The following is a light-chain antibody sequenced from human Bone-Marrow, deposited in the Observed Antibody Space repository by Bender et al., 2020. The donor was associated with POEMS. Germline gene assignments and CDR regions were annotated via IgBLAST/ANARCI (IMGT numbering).Light chain of an antibody. CDR1: SSNIGAGHD. CDR3: SSWDDSLSGWV. Sequence: QSVLTQPPSVSGAPGQRVTISCTGSSSNIGAGHDVHWYQQLPGTAPKLLIYGDSNRPSGVPDRFSGSKSGTSASLAISDIQSEDEGDYYCSSWDDSLSGWVFGGGTKLTVL. CDR2: GDS. J-gene: IGLJ3*02. V-gene: IGLV1-40*01.